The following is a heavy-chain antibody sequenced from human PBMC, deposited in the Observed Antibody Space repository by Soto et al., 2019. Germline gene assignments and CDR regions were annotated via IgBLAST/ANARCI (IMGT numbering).Heavy chain of an antibody. CDR1: GGTFSSYA. CDR3: ENPAVGAASYYFYGKDV. CDR2: VIPIFGSA. Sequence: SVKVSCKASGGTFSSYAISWVRQPPGQGLEGMGGVIPIFGSADYTQKSQGGVRITADKTTSTAYMELISLSSEDTAVYYCENPAVGAASYYFYGKDVWGQGTTVTVSS. V-gene: IGHV1-69*06. D-gene: IGHD1-26*01. J-gene: IGHJ6*02.